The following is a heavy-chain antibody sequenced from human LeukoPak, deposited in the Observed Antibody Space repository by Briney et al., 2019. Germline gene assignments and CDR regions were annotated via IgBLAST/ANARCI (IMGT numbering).Heavy chain of an antibody. CDR3: AKVRPPKQLWATFDY. J-gene: IGHJ4*02. CDR1: AITFSRYG. D-gene: IGHD5-18*01. V-gene: IGHV3-30*02. Sequence: PGGSLRLSCAASAITFSRYGMHWVRQAPGKGLEWVAFIRYDGSNKYYADSVKGRFTISRDNSKNTLYLQMNSLRAEDTAVYYCAKVRPPKQLWATFDYWGQGTLVTVSS. CDR2: IRYDGSNK.